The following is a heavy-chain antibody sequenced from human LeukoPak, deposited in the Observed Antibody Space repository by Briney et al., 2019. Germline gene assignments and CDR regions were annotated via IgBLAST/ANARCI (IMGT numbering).Heavy chain of an antibody. J-gene: IGHJ4*02. CDR3: ARDHPDSSGYYLYFDY. V-gene: IGHV3-21*01. Sequence: PGGSLRLSCAASGFTFSNYSMNWVRQAPGKGLEWVSSISSSSSYIYYADSLKGRFTISRDNAKNSLYLQMNSLRAEDTAVYYCARDHPDSSGYYLYFDYWGQGTLVTVSS. CDR1: GFTFSNYS. CDR2: ISSSSSYI. D-gene: IGHD3-22*01.